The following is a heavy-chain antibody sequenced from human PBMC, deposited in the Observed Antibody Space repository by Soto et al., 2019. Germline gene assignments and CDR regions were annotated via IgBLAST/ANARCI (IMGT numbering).Heavy chain of an antibody. CDR3: AREDSIIIPAVSVF. CDR2: ISKSDYT. D-gene: IGHD2-2*01. CDR1: GFAFNNYG. V-gene: IGHV3-21*01. Sequence: PGGSLRLSCTVSGFAFNNYGINWVRQAPGKGLEWVSSISKSDYTYYSDSVKGRFAISRDNAKSSVSLQMNTLRVEDTAVYYCAREDSIIIPAVSVFRGQGTLVTVS. J-gene: IGHJ4*02.